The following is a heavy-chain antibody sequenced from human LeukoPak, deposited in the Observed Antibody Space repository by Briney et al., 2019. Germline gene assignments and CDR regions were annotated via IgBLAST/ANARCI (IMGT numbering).Heavy chain of an antibody. V-gene: IGHV3-23*01. Sequence: PGGSLRLSCAASGFTFSSYAMSWVRQAPGKGLEWVSAISGSGGSTYYADSVKGRFTISRDNSKNTLYLQMNSLRAEDTAVYYCAESGMIDPGSYSPTYYFDYWGQGALVTVSS. CDR2: ISGSGGST. J-gene: IGHJ4*02. D-gene: IGHD1-26*01. CDR3: AESGMIDPGSYSPTYYFDY. CDR1: GFTFSSYA.